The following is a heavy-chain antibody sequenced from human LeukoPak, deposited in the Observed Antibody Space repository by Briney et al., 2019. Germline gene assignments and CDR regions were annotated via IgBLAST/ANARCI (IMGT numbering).Heavy chain of an antibody. Sequence: SEPLSLTCTVSGGSISSYYWSWLRQPPGKGREWLGYIYYSGSTNYNPSLKSRVTISVDTSKNQFSLKLSSVTAADTAVYYCARVGRTRWTAATNAFDIWGQGTMVTVSS. J-gene: IGHJ3*02. CDR2: IYYSGST. CDR3: ARVGRTRWTAATNAFDI. V-gene: IGHV4-59*01. D-gene: IGHD6-25*01. CDR1: GGSISSYY.